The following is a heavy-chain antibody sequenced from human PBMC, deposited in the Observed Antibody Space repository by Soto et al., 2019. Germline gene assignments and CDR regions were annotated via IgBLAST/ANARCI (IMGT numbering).Heavy chain of an antibody. CDR2: ISYDGTDK. CDR1: GLTFSSYA. V-gene: IGHV3-30-3*01. CDR3: AREYSRTVVAPVY. Sequence: LRLSCAASGLTFSSYAMHWVRQTPGKGLEWVALISYDGTDKYYTDSVKGRFTISRDNSKNTLYLQMNSLRAEDTSVYYCAREYSRTVVAPVYWGQGTRVTVSS. D-gene: IGHD3-22*01. J-gene: IGHJ4*02.